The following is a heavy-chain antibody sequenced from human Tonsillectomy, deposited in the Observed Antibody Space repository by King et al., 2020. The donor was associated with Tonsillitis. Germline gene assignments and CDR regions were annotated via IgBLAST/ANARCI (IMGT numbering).Heavy chain of an antibody. D-gene: IGHD4-17*01. V-gene: IGHV3-48*01. CDR1: GFTFSSYS. Sequence: VQLVESGGGLVQPGGSLRLSCAASGFTFSSYSMNWVRQAPGKGLEWVSYISSSSSTIYYADSVKGRFTISRDNAKNSLYLQMNSLRAEDTAVYYCARQTQPTYGDYAYFDYWGQGTLVTVSS. CDR3: ARQTQPTYGDYAYFDY. J-gene: IGHJ4*02. CDR2: ISSSSSTI.